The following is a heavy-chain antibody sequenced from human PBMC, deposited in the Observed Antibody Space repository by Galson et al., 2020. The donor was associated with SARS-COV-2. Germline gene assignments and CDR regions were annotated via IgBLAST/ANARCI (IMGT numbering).Heavy chain of an antibody. J-gene: IGHJ2*01. Sequence: ASVKVSCTASGYSFNRYGISWVRQAPGQGLEWIGWISGSNGNTNYVQKLQVRVTMTTDTSTSTAFLELRSLRYDDTAIYYCARSGRGTYRYFDLWGRGTLVTVS. V-gene: IGHV1-18*01. D-gene: IGHD3-16*01. CDR1: GYSFNRYG. CDR2: ISGSNGNT. CDR3: ARSGRGTYRYFDL.